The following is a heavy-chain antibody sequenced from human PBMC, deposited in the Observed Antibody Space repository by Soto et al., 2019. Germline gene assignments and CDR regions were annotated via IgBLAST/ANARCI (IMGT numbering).Heavy chain of an antibody. V-gene: IGHV3-48*02. CDR1: GFIFSTYS. Sequence: GGSLRLSCAASGFIFSTYSMNWVRQAPGKGLEWVSFVSGGSGTIYYADSVKGRFSISRNNAENSLYLQMNSLRDEDTAVYYCARGLWYTSGWYYFDSWGQGTLVTVSS. J-gene: IGHJ4*02. CDR3: ARGLWYTSGWYYFDS. D-gene: IGHD6-19*01. CDR2: VSGGSGTI.